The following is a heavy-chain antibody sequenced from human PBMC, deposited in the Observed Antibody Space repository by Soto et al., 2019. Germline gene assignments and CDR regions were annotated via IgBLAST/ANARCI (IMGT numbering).Heavy chain of an antibody. Sequence: SETLSLTCSVSGGSISSSGYYCTWIRQHPGKGLEWIGYVYYSGSTYYNPSLKSRVTISVDTSRNQFSLKLSSVTAADTAVYYCARGTPTTVTTHYWGQGTLVTVSS. J-gene: IGHJ4*02. CDR3: ARGTPTTVTTHY. CDR2: VYYSGST. CDR1: GGSISSSGYY. V-gene: IGHV4-31*03. D-gene: IGHD4-17*01.